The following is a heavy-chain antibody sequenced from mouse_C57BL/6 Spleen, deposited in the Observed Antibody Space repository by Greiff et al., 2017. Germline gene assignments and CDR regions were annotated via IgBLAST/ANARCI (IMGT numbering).Heavy chain of an antibody. D-gene: IGHD1-1*01. Sequence: VQLQQSGAELVKPGASVKLSCTASGFNIKDYYMHWVKQRTEQGLEWIGRIDPEDGETKYAPKFQGKATITADTSSNTAYLQLSSLTSEDTAVYYCAKGCMGITTDYYAMDYWGQGTSVTVSS. CDR2: IDPEDGET. J-gene: IGHJ4*01. CDR3: AKGCMGITTDYYAMDY. V-gene: IGHV14-2*01. CDR1: GFNIKDYY.